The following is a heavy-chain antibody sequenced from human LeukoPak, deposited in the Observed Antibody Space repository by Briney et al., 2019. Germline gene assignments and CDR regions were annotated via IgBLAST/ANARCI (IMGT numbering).Heavy chain of an antibody. CDR2: IRSSSSTI. CDR3: ARDRVDFWSGYPYYYYGMDV. CDR1: GFTFSSYS. D-gene: IGHD3-3*01. Sequence: GGSLRLSCAASGFTFSSYSMNWVRQAPGRGLEWVSYIRSSSSTIYYADSVKGRFTISRDNAKNSLYLQMNSLRAEDTAVYYCARDRVDFWSGYPYYYYGMDVWGQGTTVTVSS. V-gene: IGHV3-48*01. J-gene: IGHJ6*02.